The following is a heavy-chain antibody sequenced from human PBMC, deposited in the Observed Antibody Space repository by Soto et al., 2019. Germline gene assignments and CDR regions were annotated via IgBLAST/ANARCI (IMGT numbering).Heavy chain of an antibody. D-gene: IGHD4-4*01. CDR2: IHYSGST. Sequence: QVQLQESGPGLVQPSETLSLTCTVSGGSITGYYWSWIRQPPGKGPEWIGNIHYSGSTNYNPSLKVRGTIAVDTSRNQFSRRLSSVTAAETAVYYCARHSYYSNPLRFDPWGQGTLVTVSS. V-gene: IGHV4-59*08. CDR3: ARHSYYSNPLRFDP. J-gene: IGHJ5*02. CDR1: GGSITGYY.